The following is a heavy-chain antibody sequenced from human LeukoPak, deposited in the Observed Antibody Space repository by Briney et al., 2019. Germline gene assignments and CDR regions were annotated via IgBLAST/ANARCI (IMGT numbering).Heavy chain of an antibody. CDR3: ARDPIYGGELPFDY. J-gene: IGHJ4*02. CDR2: IIPIFGTA. V-gene: IGHV1-69*13. Sequence: ASVKVSCKASGGTFSSYAISWARQAPGQGLEWMGGIIPIFGTANYAQKFQGRVTITADESTSTAYMELSSLRSEDTAVYYCARDPIYGGELPFDYWGQGTLVTVSS. D-gene: IGHD1-26*01. CDR1: GGTFSSYA.